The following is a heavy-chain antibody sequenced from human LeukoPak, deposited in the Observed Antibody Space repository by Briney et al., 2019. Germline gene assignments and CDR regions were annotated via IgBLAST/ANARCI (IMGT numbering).Heavy chain of an antibody. CDR3: AKFYGGTTVRA. Sequence: GGSLRLSCAASGFTFDDYAMHWVRQAPGKGLEWVSGISWNSGSIGYADSVKGRFTISRDNAKNSLYLQMNSLRAEDTALYYCAKFYGGTTVRAWGQGTLVTVSS. J-gene: IGHJ5*02. D-gene: IGHD4-17*01. CDR1: GFTFDDYA. CDR2: ISWNSGSI. V-gene: IGHV3-9*01.